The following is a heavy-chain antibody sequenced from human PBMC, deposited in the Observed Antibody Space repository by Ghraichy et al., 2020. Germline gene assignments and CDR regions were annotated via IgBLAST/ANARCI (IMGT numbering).Heavy chain of an antibody. Sequence: GGSLRLSCVASGFTFPNFRMNWVRQAPGKGLEWVANIKKDGSERSYVDSVKGRFTISRDNANNSLSLQMNSLRAEETAIYYCVRGDWFDYWGQGTLVTVSS. V-gene: IGHV3-7*03. CDR1: GFTFPNFR. J-gene: IGHJ4*02. CDR3: VRGDWFDY. CDR2: IKKDGSER. D-gene: IGHD3-9*01.